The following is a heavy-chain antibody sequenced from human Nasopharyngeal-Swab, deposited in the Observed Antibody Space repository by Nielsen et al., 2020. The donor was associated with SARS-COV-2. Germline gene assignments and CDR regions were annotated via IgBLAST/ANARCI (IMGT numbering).Heavy chain of an antibody. CDR1: GSNFSAYY. CDR2: ISSSGSTI. CDR3: ARPRGYSYGYPPDY. Sequence: GESLMISCAASGSNFSAYYMSWIRQAPGKGLEWVSYISSSGSTIYYADSVKGRFTISRDNAKNSLYLQMNSLRAEDTAVYYCARPRGYSYGYPPDYWGQGTLVTVSS. J-gene: IGHJ4*02. V-gene: IGHV3-11*04. D-gene: IGHD5-18*01.